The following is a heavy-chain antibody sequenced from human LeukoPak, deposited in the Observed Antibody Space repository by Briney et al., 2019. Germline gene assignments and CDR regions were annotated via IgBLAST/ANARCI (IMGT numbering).Heavy chain of an antibody. D-gene: IGHD6-13*01. CDR1: GYSTSNGFY. CDR2: FYHSGST. J-gene: IGHJ4*02. V-gene: IGHV4-38-2*02. Sequence: SETLSLTCTVSGYSTSNGFYLGWIRQPPGKGLEWIGSFYHSGSTYYNTSLKSRVTISLDTSKNQFSLKLSSVTAADTAVYYCARGVTGYSSPKAYWGQGTLVTVSS. CDR3: ARGVTGYSSPKAY.